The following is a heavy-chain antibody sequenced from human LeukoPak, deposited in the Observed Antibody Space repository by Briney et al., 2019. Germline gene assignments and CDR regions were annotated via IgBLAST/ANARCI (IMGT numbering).Heavy chain of an antibody. CDR2: IYYSGST. J-gene: IGHJ5*02. CDR1: GGSISSGDYY. Sequence: SETLSLTCTVSGGSISSGDYYWSWIRQPPGKGLEWIGYIYYSGSTYYNPSLKSRVTISVDTSKNQFSLKLSSVTAADTAVYYCARAYYYDSSGYYTWGQRTLVTVSS. D-gene: IGHD3-22*01. CDR3: ARAYYYDSSGYYT. V-gene: IGHV4-30-4*01.